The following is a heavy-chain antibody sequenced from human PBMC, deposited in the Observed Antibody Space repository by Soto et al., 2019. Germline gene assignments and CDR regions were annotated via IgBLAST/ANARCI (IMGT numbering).Heavy chain of an antibody. V-gene: IGHV3-30*02. CDR3: AKSNNYYDSSGYWPHLDY. J-gene: IGHJ4*02. CDR2: IWYDGSNK. D-gene: IGHD3-22*01. CDR1: GFTFSSYG. Sequence: GGSPRLSCAASGFTFSSYGMHWVRQAPGKGLEWVAVIWYDGSNKYYADSVKGRFTISRDNSKNTLYLQMNSLRAEDTAVYYCAKSNNYYDSSGYWPHLDYWGQGTLVTVSS.